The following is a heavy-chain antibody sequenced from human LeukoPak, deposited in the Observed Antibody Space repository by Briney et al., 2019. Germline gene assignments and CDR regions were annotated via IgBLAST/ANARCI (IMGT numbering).Heavy chain of an antibody. CDR1: GCTFTSYD. CDR3: ARGNRMVGGSDY. CDR2: MNPNSGNT. Sequence: ASVKVSCKASGCTFTSYDINWVRQATGQGLEWMGWMNPNSGNTGYAQKFQGRVTMTRNTSISTAYMELSSLRSEDTAVYYCARGNRMVGGSDYWGQGTLVTVSS. V-gene: IGHV1-8*01. J-gene: IGHJ4*02. D-gene: IGHD2-15*01.